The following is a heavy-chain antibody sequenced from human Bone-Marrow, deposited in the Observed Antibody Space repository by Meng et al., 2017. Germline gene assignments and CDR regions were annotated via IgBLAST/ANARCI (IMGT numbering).Heavy chain of an antibody. CDR2: ISSSSNYI. CDR1: GFDFSIHS. CDR3: ARDRSEWRVAIDFFYAMDL. D-gene: IGHD5-12*01. J-gene: IGHJ6*02. V-gene: IGHV3-21*06. Sequence: GESLKISCTASGFDFSIHSMNWVRQVPGKGLEWVSSISSSSNYIDYADSVKGRLTISRDNAKNSLYLQMNSLGAEDTAVYFCARDRSEWRVAIDFFYAMDLWGQGTTVTVSS.